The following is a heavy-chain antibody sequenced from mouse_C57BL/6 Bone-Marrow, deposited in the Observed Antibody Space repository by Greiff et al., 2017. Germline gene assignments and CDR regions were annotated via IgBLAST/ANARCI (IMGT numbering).Heavy chain of an antibody. Sequence: QVQLTQSGPGLVQPSQSLSITCPVSGFSLTSYGVHWVRQSPGKGLEWLGVIWSGGSTDYNAAFISRLSISKDNPMSQVFFKMNSLQADDTAIYHCARIGYWGQGTTLTVSS. J-gene: IGHJ2*01. CDR2: IWSGGST. CDR3: ARIGY. CDR1: GFSLTSYG. V-gene: IGHV2-2*01.